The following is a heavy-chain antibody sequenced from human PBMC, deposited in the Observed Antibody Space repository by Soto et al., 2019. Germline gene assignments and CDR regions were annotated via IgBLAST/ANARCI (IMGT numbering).Heavy chain of an antibody. V-gene: IGHV3-11*01. CDR2: ISNGGSSI. D-gene: IGHD2-8*02. Sequence: QVQLVESGGGLVKPGGSLRLSCAASGFTFGDYDMSWIRQAPGKGLEWVSYISNGGSSIYYADSVKGRFTISRDNAKRSVFLQMNSLRAEDTAVYYCTRPCRYCNGGGPGNWFEPWGQGTLVTVSS. CDR3: TRPCRYCNGGGPGNWFEP. J-gene: IGHJ5*02. CDR1: GFTFGDYD.